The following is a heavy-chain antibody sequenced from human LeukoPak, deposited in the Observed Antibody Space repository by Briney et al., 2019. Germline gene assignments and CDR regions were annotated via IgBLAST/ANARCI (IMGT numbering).Heavy chain of an antibody. CDR2: ISYDGSNK. D-gene: IGHD2-2*01. V-gene: IGHV3-30-3*01. Sequence: GRSLRLSCAASGFTFSSYAMHWVRQAPGKGLEWVAVISYDGSNKYYADSVKGRFTISRDNSKNTLYLQMNSLRAEDTAVYYCAREYCSSTSCDGMDVWGQGTTVTVSS. CDR1: GFTFSSYA. CDR3: AREYCSSTSCDGMDV. J-gene: IGHJ6*02.